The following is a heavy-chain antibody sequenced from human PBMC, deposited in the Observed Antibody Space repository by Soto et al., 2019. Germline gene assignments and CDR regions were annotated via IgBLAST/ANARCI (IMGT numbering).Heavy chain of an antibody. Sequence: PSETLSLTCTVSGGSISSGGYYWSWIRQHPGKGLEWIGYIYYSGSTYYNPSLRSRVTISVDTSKNQFSLKLSSVTAADTAVYYCARGVGIAARPRPFDYWGQGXLVTVYS. CDR1: GGSISSGGYY. D-gene: IGHD6-6*01. CDR3: ARGVGIAARPRPFDY. CDR2: IYYSGST. V-gene: IGHV4-31*03. J-gene: IGHJ4*02.